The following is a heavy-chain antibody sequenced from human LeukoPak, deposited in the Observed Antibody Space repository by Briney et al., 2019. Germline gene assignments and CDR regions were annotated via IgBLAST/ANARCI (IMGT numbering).Heavy chain of an antibody. J-gene: IGHJ4*02. V-gene: IGHV3-48*01. CDR1: GFTFSSYS. D-gene: IGHD3-10*01. CDR2: ISSSSSTI. Sequence: GGSLRLSRAASGFTFSSYSMNWVPQAPGKGLEWGSYISSSSSTIYYADSAKGRFTISRDNAKNSLYLQMNMRRAEDAAVYYCASERGGYYYGPFFDYWGQGTLVTVSS. CDR3: ASERGGYYYGPFFDY.